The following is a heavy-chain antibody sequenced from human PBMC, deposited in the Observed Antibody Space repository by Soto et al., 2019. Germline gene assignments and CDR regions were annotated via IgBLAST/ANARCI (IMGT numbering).Heavy chain of an antibody. J-gene: IGHJ3*02. D-gene: IGHD4-17*01. CDR2: ISAYNGNT. Sequence: QVQLVQSGAEMGQPGASVKVSCKASGYTFTNYGITWVRQAPGQGLEWMGWISAYNGNTNYEQKFQDRVTMTTETSTRTAYMEVRSLRYDDAAVYYCAIDTAVRSDALDIWGQGTMVTVSS. V-gene: IGHV1-18*01. CDR3: AIDTAVRSDALDI. CDR1: GYTFTNYG.